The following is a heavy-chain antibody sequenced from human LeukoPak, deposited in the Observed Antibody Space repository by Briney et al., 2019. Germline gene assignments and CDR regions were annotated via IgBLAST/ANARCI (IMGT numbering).Heavy chain of an antibody. CDR1: GFTFSSYA. D-gene: IGHD1-1*01. CDR2: ISYDGSNK. J-gene: IGHJ4*02. CDR3: ARDQQLDY. Sequence: GGSLRLSCAASGFTFSSYAMHWVRQAPGKGLEWVAVISYDGSNKYYADPVKGRFTISRDNSKNTLYLQMNSLRAEDTAMYYCARDQQLDYWGQGTLVTVSS. V-gene: IGHV3-30*01.